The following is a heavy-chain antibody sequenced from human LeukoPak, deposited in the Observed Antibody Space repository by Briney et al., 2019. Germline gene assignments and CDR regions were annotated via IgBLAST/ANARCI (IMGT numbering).Heavy chain of an antibody. D-gene: IGHD5-12*01. CDR2: MNPNSGNT. Sequence: ASVKVSCKASGYTFTSYGISWVRQAPGQGLEWMGWMNPNSGNTGYAQKFQGRVTITRNTSISTAYMELSSLRSEDTAVYYCARASYGDIVQYYYYYMDVWGKGTTVTVSS. CDR3: ARASYGDIVQYYYYYMDV. J-gene: IGHJ6*03. V-gene: IGHV1-8*03. CDR1: GYTFTSYG.